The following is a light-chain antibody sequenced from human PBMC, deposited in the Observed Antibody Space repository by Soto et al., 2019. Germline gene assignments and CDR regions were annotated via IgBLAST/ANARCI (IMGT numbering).Light chain of an antibody. CDR1: QTINNN. Sequence: VMTQASATLSVSPGERVTLSCRASQTINNNVAWYQLKDGQVPRLLIYGAPTRATDIPARFSGSGSGTEFTLTISSLQSEDFAEYHCQQYNNWPQTFGQGTKV. V-gene: IGKV3-15*01. CDR2: GAP. CDR3: QQYNNWPQT. J-gene: IGKJ1*01.